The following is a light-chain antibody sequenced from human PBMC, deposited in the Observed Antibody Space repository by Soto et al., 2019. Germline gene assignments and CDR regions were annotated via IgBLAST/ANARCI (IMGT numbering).Light chain of an antibody. CDR3: QHFNSYPWT. J-gene: IGKJ1*01. CDR1: QSISSW. Sequence: DIQMTQSTSTLSASVGDRVTITCRASQSISSWLAWYQQKPGKAPKLLINKASSLESGVPSRFSGSGSGTEFTLTISSLQPDDFATYYCQHFNSYPWTFGQGTKVDNK. V-gene: IGKV1-5*03. CDR2: KAS.